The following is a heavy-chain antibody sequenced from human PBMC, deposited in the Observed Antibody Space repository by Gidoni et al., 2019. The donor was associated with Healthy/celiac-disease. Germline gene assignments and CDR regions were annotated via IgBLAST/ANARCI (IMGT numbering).Heavy chain of an antibody. CDR3: ARLANSGYDLFFDY. CDR1: HASISSSSYY. V-gene: IGHV4-39*01. Sequence: QLPLHESGPGLVKPSEPLSLTCTVYHASISSSSYYWGWIRQPPGNGPEWIGSIYYSGSTYYNPSLKSRVTISVDTSKNQFSLKLSSVTAADTAVYYCARLANSGYDLFFDYWGQGTLVTVSS. J-gene: IGHJ4*02. CDR2: IYYSGST. D-gene: IGHD5-12*01.